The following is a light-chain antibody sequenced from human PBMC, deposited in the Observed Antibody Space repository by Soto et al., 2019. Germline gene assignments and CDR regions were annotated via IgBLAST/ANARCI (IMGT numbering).Light chain of an antibody. Sequence: AIRMAQSPSSLSASTGDRVTMTCRASQGISSYLAWYQQKPGKAPKLLIYAASTWQSGVPSRFSGSGSGTDFTLTISRLEPEDFAVYYCQQYGSSPWTFGQGTKVDIK. CDR1: QGISSY. CDR2: AAS. CDR3: QQYGSSPWT. J-gene: IGKJ1*01. V-gene: IGKV1-8*01.